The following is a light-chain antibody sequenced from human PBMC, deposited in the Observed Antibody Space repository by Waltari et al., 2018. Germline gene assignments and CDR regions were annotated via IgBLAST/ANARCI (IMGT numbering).Light chain of an antibody. CDR2: WAS. CDR3: QQYYSPPRT. CDR1: QSVLYSDNNTNY. Sequence: DSGRTQSPDSLAVALGERATINCKSSQSVLYSDNNTNYLAWYQQKPGQPPKLLIYWASTRASGVPDRFSGSGSGPDFTLTISRLQAEDVAVYYCQQYYSPPRTFGQWTQVEIK. J-gene: IGKJ1*01. V-gene: IGKV4-1*01.